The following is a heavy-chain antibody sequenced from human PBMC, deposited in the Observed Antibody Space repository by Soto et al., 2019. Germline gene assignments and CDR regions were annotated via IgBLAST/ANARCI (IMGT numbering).Heavy chain of an antibody. CDR1: GYTFTSYD. J-gene: IGHJ6*02. CDR3: ASPRDFSGSPTYGMDV. Sequence: GASVKVSCKASGYTFTSYDINWVRQATGQGLEWMGWMNPNSGNTGYAQKFQGRVTMTRNTSISTAYMELSTLRSEDTAVYYCASPRDFSGSPTYGMDVWGQGTTVTVSS. CDR2: MNPNSGNT. D-gene: IGHD6-19*01. V-gene: IGHV1-8*01.